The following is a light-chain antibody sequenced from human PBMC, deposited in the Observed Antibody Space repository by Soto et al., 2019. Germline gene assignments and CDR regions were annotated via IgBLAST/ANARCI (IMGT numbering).Light chain of an antibody. CDR3: QSYDSSLSGDV. CDR1: SSNIGAGYD. J-gene: IGLJ1*01. V-gene: IGLV1-40*01. Sequence: QSVLTQPPSVSGAPGQRVTISCTGSSSNIGAGYDVHWYQRLPGTAPKLLIYGNSNRPSGVPDRFSGSKSGTSASLAITGLQAEDEADYYCQSYDSSLSGDVFGTGTKLTVL. CDR2: GNS.